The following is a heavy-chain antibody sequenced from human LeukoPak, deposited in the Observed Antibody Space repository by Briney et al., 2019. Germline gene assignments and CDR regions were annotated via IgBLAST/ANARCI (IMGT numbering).Heavy chain of an antibody. J-gene: IGHJ4*02. D-gene: IGHD5-18*01. CDR3: AREYITSSTDRFDY. Sequence: SQTLSLTCGISGDSVSSNSAAWNWIRQSPSRGLEWLGRTYYRSKWFTDYAVSVKSRITINPDTSKNQFSLQLNSVTPEDTAVYFCAREYITSSTDRFDYWGQGTLVTVSS. CDR1: GDSVSSNSAA. CDR2: TYYRSKWFT. V-gene: IGHV6-1*01.